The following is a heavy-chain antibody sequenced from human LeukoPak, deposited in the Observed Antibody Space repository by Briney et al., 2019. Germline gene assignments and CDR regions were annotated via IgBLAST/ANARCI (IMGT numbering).Heavy chain of an antibody. CDR2: IYYSGST. J-gene: IGHJ5*02. V-gene: IGHV4-39*01. CDR1: GGSISSSSYY. D-gene: IGHD3-16*02. Sequence: PSETLSLTCTVSGGSISSSSYYWGWIRQPPGKALEWIGSIYYSGSTYYNPSLKSRVTISVDTSKNQFSLKLSSVTAADTAVYYCARPSKYYDYVWGSYRPSTDQTNNWFDPWGQGTLVTVSS. CDR3: ARPSKYYDYVWGSYRPSTDQTNNWFDP.